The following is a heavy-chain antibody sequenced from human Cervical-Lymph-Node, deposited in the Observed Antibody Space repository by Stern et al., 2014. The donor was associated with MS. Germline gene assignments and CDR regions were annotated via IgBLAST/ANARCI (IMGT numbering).Heavy chain of an antibody. V-gene: IGHV3-30-3*01. J-gene: IGHJ4*02. D-gene: IGHD5/OR15-5a*01. Sequence: VQLVEAGGGVVQPGRSLRVSCATAGFTFTSYAMNWVRQAPGKGLECVAVISYDGNTKYYADSVKGRFTISRDNSKNTLYLQMSSLRAEDTAVYYCVRERSSRGFDYWGQGSLVTVSS. CDR2: ISYDGNTK. CDR1: GFTFTSYA. CDR3: VRERSSRGFDY.